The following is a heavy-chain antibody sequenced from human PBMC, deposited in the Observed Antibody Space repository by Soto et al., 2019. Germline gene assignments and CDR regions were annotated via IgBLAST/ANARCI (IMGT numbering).Heavy chain of an antibody. CDR1: GGTFSSYA. D-gene: IGHD3-22*01. J-gene: IGHJ4*02. CDR3: AREGSSSGPDYEY. V-gene: IGHV1-69*13. CDR2: IIPIFGTA. Sequence: ASVKVSCKASGGTFSSYAISWVRQAPGQGLEWMGGIIPIFGTANYAQKFQGRVTITADESTSTAYMELNSLKAEDTAVYYCAREGSSSGPDYEYWGQGTLVTVSS.